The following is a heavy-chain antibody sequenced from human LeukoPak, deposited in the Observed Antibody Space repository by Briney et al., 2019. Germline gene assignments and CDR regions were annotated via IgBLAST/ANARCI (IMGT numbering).Heavy chain of an antibody. J-gene: IGHJ5*02. D-gene: IGHD1-1*01. CDR2: ISGSGDYT. CDR1: GFTFSSHG. V-gene: IGHV3-23*01. Sequence: GGSLRLSCAASGFTFSSHGMSWVRQAPGKGLEWVSTISGSGDYTYYADSVKGRFTISRDNSKNTLYLQMNSLRSDDTAVYYCARDQLSRGVWFDPWGQGTLVTVSS. CDR3: ARDQLSRGVWFDP.